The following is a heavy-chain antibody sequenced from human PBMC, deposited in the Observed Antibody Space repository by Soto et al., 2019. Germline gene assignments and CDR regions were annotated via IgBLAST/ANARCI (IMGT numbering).Heavy chain of an antibody. CDR3: ARGPFSQTEATGHYFYY. Sequence: QVQLVQSGAEVKKPGSSVKVSCKASGGTFSSYAISWVRQAPGQGLEWMGGIIPIFGTANYAQKLQGRVTITADEATSTAYRELSSLRSEDTAMYYCARGPFSQTEATGHYFYYWGQGTLVIVSS. CDR1: GGTFSSYA. CDR2: IIPIFGTA. V-gene: IGHV1-69*01. D-gene: IGHD1-1*01. J-gene: IGHJ4*02.